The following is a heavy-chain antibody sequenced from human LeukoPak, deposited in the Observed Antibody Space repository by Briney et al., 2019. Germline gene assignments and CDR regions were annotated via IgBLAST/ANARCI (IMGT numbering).Heavy chain of an antibody. D-gene: IGHD7-27*01. CDR3: ARWGRPNFDY. CDR1: AGSISSYY. CDR2: IYYSGST. J-gene: IGHJ4*02. V-gene: IGHV4-59*01. Sequence: SETLSLTCTVSAGSISSYYWNWIRQPPGKGLEWIGYIYYSGSTNYNPSLKSRVTISVDTSKNQFSLKLSSATAADTAVYYCARWGRPNFDYWGQGTLVTVSS.